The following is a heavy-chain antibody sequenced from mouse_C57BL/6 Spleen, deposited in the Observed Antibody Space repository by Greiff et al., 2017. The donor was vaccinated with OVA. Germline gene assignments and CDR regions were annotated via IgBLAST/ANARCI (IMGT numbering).Heavy chain of an antibody. CDR3: ARETYGSSYGDY. J-gene: IGHJ2*01. Sequence: QVQLKQPGAELVKPGASVKLSCKASGYTFTSYWMQWVKQRPGQGLEWIGEIDPSDSYTNYNQKFKGKATLTVDTSSSTAYMQLSSLTSEDSAVYYCARETYGSSYGDYWGQGTTLTVSS. D-gene: IGHD1-1*01. CDR1: GYTFTSYW. CDR2: IDPSDSYT. V-gene: IGHV1-50*01.